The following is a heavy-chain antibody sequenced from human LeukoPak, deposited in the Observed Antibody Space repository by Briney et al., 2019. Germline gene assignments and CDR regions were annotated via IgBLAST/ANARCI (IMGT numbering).Heavy chain of an antibody. CDR3: ARDHSHYGMDV. J-gene: IGHJ6*02. CDR1: GGSISSSSYY. CDR2: IYYSGNT. V-gene: IGHV4-39*02. Sequence: PSETLSLTCTVSGGSISSSSYYWGWIRQPPGKGLEWIGSIYYSGNTYYNPSLKSRVTISVDTSNNHFSLKLSSVTAADTAVYYCARDHSHYGMDVWGQGTTVTVSS. D-gene: IGHD1-26*01.